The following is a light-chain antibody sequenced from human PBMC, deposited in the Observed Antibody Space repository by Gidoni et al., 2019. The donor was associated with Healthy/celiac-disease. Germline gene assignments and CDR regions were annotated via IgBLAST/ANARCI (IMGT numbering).Light chain of an antibody. CDR1: SSDVGSYNL. CDR2: ESS. J-gene: IGLJ2*01. CDR3: CSYAGSSTLV. Sequence: SALTQPASVTGSPCPSITIPCTGSSSDVGSYNLVSWYQQHPGTAPKLMIYESSKRTSGVSNRLSGSKSGNTASLTISGLHAEDEADYYCCSYAGSSTLVFGGGTKLTVL. V-gene: IGLV2-23*01.